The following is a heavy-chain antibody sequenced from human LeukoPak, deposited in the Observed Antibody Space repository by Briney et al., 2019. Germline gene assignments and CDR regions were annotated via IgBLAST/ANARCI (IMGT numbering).Heavy chain of an antibody. CDR1: GYSISSGYY. D-gene: IGHD3-22*01. CDR2: IYHSGST. V-gene: IGHV4-38-2*02. Sequence: SETLSLTCTVSGYSISSGYYWGWIRQPPGKGLEWIGSIYHSGSTYYNPSLKSRVTISVDTSKNQFSLKLSSVTAADTAVYYCARDRDEYYYDSSGAYNIWGQGTMVTVSS. CDR3: ARDRDEYYYDSSGAYNI. J-gene: IGHJ3*02.